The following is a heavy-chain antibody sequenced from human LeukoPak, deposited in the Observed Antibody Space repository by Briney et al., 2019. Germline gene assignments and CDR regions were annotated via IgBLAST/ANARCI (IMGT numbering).Heavy chain of an antibody. V-gene: IGHV3-21*04. CDR2: ISSSSSYI. Sequence: GRSLRLSCAASGFTFSSYSMNWVRQAPGKGLEWVSSISSSSSYIYYADSVKGRFTISRDNSKNTLYLQMSSLRAEDTAVYYCANDLHYYDSSGYASGPWGQGTLVTVSS. D-gene: IGHD3-22*01. J-gene: IGHJ5*02. CDR1: GFTFSSYS. CDR3: ANDLHYYDSSGYASGP.